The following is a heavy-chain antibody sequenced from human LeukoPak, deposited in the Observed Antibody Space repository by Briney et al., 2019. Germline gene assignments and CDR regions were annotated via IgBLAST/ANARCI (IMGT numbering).Heavy chain of an antibody. J-gene: IGHJ4*02. D-gene: IGHD7-27*01. CDR3: AKDGGLWVSAHWGDS. CDR2: ITTSDGNT. V-gene: IGHV3-23*01. Sequence: GGSLRLSCAAYGFTFSSYTMSWVRQAPGKGLEWVSTITTSDGNTYYADSVKGRFTVSRDNSKNTLFLQMNSLRAEDTAVYYCAKDGGLWVSAHWGDSWGRGTLVTVSS. CDR1: GFTFSSYT.